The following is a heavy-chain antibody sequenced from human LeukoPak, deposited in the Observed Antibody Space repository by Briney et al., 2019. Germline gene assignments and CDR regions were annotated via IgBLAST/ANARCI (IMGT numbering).Heavy chain of an antibody. D-gene: IGHD3-10*01. V-gene: IGHV3-30*18. CDR1: GFIFSGYG. CDR3: AKDRIVISFGDVSKH. Sequence: GGSLRLSCAASGFIFSGYGMHWVRQAPGKGLEWVALISHDESNKHYADSVKGRFTISRDNSKNTLYLQMNSLRVEDTAVYYCAKDRIVISFGDVSKHWGQGTLVTVSS. J-gene: IGHJ1*01. CDR2: ISHDESNK.